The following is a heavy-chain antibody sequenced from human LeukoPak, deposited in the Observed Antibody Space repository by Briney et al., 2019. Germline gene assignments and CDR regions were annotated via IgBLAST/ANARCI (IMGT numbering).Heavy chain of an antibody. CDR1: GYTFTSYG. J-gene: IGHJ5*02. V-gene: IGHV1-18*01. Sequence: GASVKVSCKASGYTFTSYGISWVRQAPGQGLEWMGWISAYNGNTNYAQKLQGRVTMTTDTSTSTAYMELRSLRSDDTAVYYCARVKRDYYGSGNWFDPWGQGTLVTVSS. CDR2: ISAYNGNT. CDR3: ARVKRDYYGSGNWFDP. D-gene: IGHD3-10*01.